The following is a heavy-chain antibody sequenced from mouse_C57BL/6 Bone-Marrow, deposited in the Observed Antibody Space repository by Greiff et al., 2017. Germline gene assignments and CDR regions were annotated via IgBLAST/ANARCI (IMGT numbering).Heavy chain of an antibody. D-gene: IGHD1-1*01. CDR2: IRLKSDNYAT. Sequence: EVQLVESGGGLVQPGGSMKLSCVASGFTFSNYWMNWVRQSPEKGLEWVAQIRLKSDNYATHYAESVKGRFTISRDDSKSSVYLQMNNLRAEDTGIYYCTGRGYYGSSYWYFDVWGTGTTVTVSS. J-gene: IGHJ1*03. CDR1: GFTFSNYW. V-gene: IGHV6-3*01. CDR3: TGRGYYGSSYWYFDV.